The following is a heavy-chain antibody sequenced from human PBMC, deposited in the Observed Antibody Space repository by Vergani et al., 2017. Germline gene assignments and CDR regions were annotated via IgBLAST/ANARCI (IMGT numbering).Heavy chain of an antibody. CDR1: GGTFSSYA. J-gene: IGHJ5*02. CDR3: ARGQPVDTAMVGEDWFDH. D-gene: IGHD5-18*01. CDR2: IIPILGTA. Sequence: QVQLVQSGAEVKKPGSSVKVSCKASGGTFSSYAISWVRQAPGQGLEWMGRIIPILGTANYAQKFQGRVTMTADESTSTAYMELSSLRSEDTAVYYCARGQPVDTAMVGEDWFDHWGQGTLVTVSS. V-gene: IGHV1-69*11.